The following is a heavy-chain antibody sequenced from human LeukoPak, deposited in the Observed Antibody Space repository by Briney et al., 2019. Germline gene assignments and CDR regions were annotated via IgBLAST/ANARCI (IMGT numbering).Heavy chain of an antibody. D-gene: IGHD6-19*01. J-gene: IGHJ4*02. V-gene: IGHV3-48*01. CDR2: ISSSSTI. CDR3: ARAAGGGSSGWYPL. CDR1: GFTVSSYS. Sequence: GGSLRLSCAASGFTVSSYSMNWVRQAPGKGLEWVSYISSSSTIYYADSVKGRFTISRDNSKNTLYLQMNSLRAEDTAVYYCARAAGGGSSGWYPLWGQGTLVTVSS.